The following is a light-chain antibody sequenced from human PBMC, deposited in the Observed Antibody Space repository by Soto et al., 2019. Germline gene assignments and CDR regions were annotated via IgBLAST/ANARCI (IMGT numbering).Light chain of an antibody. J-gene: IGLJ2*01. CDR3: QTWGSGIVV. Sequence: QPVLTQSPSASASLGASVKLTCTLSSGHSNYAIAWHQQQSEKGPRYLMKLNSDGSHSKGDGIPDRFSGSSSGAERYLTFSSLQSEDEADYYCQTWGSGIVVFGGGTKRTVL. V-gene: IGLV4-69*02. CDR1: SGHSNYA. CDR2: LNSDGSH.